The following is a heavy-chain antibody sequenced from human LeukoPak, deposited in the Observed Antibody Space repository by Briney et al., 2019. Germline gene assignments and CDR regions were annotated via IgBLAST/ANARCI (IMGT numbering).Heavy chain of an antibody. CDR3: AKVSIVVVPAASGEY. Sequence: GGSLRLSCAASGFTFSSYGMHWVRQAPGKGLEWVAFIRYDGSNKYYADSVKGRFTIPRDNSKNTLYLQMNSLRAEDTAVYYCAKVSIVVVPAASGEYWGQGTLVTVSS. V-gene: IGHV3-30*02. J-gene: IGHJ4*02. CDR1: GFTFSSYG. CDR2: IRYDGSNK. D-gene: IGHD2-2*01.